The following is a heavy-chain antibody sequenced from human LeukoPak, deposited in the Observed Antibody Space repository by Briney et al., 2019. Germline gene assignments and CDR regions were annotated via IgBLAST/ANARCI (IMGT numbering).Heavy chain of an antibody. V-gene: IGHV4-4*07. CDR2: IFTSGST. D-gene: IGHD3-3*01. CDR3: ARGQLNDDFWSGCLN. J-gene: IGHJ4*02. CDR1: GGSLSSYY. Sequence: SETLSLTCTVSGGSLSSYYWSWIRQPAGKGLEWIGRIFTSGSTNYNPSLKSRLTMSVDTSKNQFSLKLSSVTAADTAVYYCARGQLNDDFWSGCLNWGQGILVTVSS.